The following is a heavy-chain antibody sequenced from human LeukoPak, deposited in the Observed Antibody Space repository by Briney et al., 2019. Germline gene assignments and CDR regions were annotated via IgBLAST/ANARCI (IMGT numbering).Heavy chain of an antibody. V-gene: IGHV4-39*01. Sequence: SETLSLTCTVSGGSINSHSYYWGWIRQPPGKGLEWIGSVYYDGTSYSNPSLKSRVCVFVDTSRDQFSLDLDFVTAADTALYYCVRHVSTNTGYFDSCGQGTLVSVSS. J-gene: IGHJ4*02. CDR1: GGSINSHSYY. CDR2: VYYDGTS. CDR3: VRHVSTNTGYFDS. D-gene: IGHD5-24*01.